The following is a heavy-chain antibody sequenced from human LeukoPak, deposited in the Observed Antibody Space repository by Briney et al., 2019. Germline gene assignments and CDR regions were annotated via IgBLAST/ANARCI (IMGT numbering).Heavy chain of an antibody. CDR1: GFTFSSYA. J-gene: IGHJ6*03. CDR3: ARVALNWGAPANYMDV. V-gene: IGHV3-21*01. CDR2: ISGSSTYI. D-gene: IGHD7-27*01. Sequence: PGGSLRLSCAASGFTFSSYAMSWVRQAPGKGLEWVSAISGSSTYIYYADSVKGRFTISRDNAKNSLYLQMNSLRAEDTAVYYCARVALNWGAPANYMDVWGKGTTVTVSS.